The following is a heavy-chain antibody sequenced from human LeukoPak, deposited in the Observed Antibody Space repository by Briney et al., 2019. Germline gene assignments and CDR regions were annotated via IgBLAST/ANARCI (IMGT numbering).Heavy chain of an antibody. CDR2: IIPIFGTA. CDR3: ARAVGAKFYYYMDV. V-gene: IGHV1-69*01. D-gene: IGHD1-26*01. CDR1: GFTFSSYA. Sequence: GRSLRLSCAASGFTFSSYAISWVRQAPGQGLEWMGGIIPIFGTANYAQKFQGRVTITADESTSTAYMELSSLRSEDTAVYYCARAVGAKFYYYMDVWGKGTTVTVSS. J-gene: IGHJ6*03.